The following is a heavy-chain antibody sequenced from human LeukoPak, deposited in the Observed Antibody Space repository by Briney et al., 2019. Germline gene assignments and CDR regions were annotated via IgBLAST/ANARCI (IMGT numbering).Heavy chain of an antibody. Sequence: PGRSLRLSCAASGFTFDDYAMHWVRQAPGKGLEWVSGISWNSGSIGYADSVKGRFTISRDNAKDSLYLQMNSLRAEDTALYYCARGTPSGILGPEYLDVWGQGTTVTVSS. J-gene: IGHJ6*02. CDR1: GFTFDDYA. D-gene: IGHD6-13*01. CDR2: ISWNSGSI. CDR3: ARGTPSGILGPEYLDV. V-gene: IGHV3-9*01.